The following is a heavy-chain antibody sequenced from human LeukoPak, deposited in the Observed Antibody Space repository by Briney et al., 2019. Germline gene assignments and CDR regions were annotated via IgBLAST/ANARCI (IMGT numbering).Heavy chain of an antibody. J-gene: IGHJ3*02. CDR3: ARGPHITMVRGVSDAFDI. Sequence: SGGSLRLSCAASGFTFSSYWMSWVRQAPGKGLEWVANIKQDGSEKYYVDSVKRRFTISRDNAKNSLYLQMNSLRAEDTAVYYCARGPHITMVRGVSDAFDIWGQGTMVTVSS. CDR2: IKQDGSEK. D-gene: IGHD3-10*01. V-gene: IGHV3-7*03. CDR1: GFTFSSYW.